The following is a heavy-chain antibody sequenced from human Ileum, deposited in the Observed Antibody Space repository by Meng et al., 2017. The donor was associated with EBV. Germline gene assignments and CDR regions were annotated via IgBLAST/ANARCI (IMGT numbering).Heavy chain of an antibody. CDR3: VRDGRSINLLDY. D-gene: IGHD2-15*01. CDR1: GYSFKKVA. V-gene: IGHV7-4-1*02. J-gene: IGHJ4*02. CDR2: INTKTGDP. Sequence: VHPGSGVKTHGGSVNVSCKASGYSFKKVAINGVRQAPEQGLEWVGWINTKTGDPRYAQGFTGRFVFSLDTSVSTAYLQISSLKPEDTAVYYCVRDGRSINLLDYWGQGTLVTVSS.